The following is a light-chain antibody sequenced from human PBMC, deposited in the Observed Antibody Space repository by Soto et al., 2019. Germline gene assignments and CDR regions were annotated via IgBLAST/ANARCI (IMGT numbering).Light chain of an antibody. CDR2: DAT. Sequence: DIQMTQSPSTLSASVGDSVTITCRASQNIDIWLSWYQQKPGKAPKLLIYDATNLKSGVPSRFSGSGSGTEFTLSISSLQPDDFASYYRQQHKSYPVTFGGGTKVEIK. V-gene: IGKV1-5*01. CDR3: QQHKSYPVT. J-gene: IGKJ4*01. CDR1: QNIDIW.